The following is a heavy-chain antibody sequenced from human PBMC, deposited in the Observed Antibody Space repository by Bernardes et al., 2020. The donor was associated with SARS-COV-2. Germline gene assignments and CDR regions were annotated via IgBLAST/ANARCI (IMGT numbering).Heavy chain of an antibody. D-gene: IGHD2-21*02. V-gene: IGHV4-39*01. J-gene: IGHJ6*02. CDR2: IYSSGNS. CDR1: GGSISSSSSY. Sequence: SETLSLTCTVSGGSISSSSSYWGWIRQAPGQGLEWIGSIYSSGNSYYTPSLQSRVTGSVVTSKNQLSLRLSFVTSADTAIYYCAGSSCGIDCYIGGLRSWDYGMDVWGQGTTVTVSS. CDR3: AGSSCGIDCYIGGLRSWDYGMDV.